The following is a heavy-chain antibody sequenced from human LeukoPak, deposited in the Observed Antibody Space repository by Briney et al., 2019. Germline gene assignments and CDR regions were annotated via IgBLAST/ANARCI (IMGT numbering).Heavy chain of an antibody. CDR3: ARDWGWTTFDS. CDR2: LNQDGNVW. CDR1: GFTFSSHW. J-gene: IGHJ4*02. D-gene: IGHD3-16*01. V-gene: IGHV3-7*01. Sequence: GGSLRLSCAASGFTFSSHWMTWVRQAPGKGLEFVANLNQDGNVWNYVDSVRGRFTISRDNAKNSVHLQLNSLGVEDTAVYYCARDWGWTTFDSWGQGTLVAVSS.